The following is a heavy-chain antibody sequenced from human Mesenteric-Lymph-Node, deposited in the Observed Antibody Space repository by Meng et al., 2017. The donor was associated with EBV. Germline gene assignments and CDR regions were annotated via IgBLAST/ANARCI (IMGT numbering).Heavy chain of an antibody. V-gene: IGHV4-34*01. D-gene: IGHD4-11*01. CDR2: INHSGST. CDR1: GGSFSGYY. Sequence: QGKHKRWGAGLLKPSETLSLTCAVYGGSFSGYYWTWIRQPPGKGLEWIGEINHSGSTIYNPSLKSRVTMSVDTSKSQFSLKLSSVTAADTAVYFCARQRSDSRLFDYWGQGTLVTVSS. CDR3: ARQRSDSRLFDY. J-gene: IGHJ4*01.